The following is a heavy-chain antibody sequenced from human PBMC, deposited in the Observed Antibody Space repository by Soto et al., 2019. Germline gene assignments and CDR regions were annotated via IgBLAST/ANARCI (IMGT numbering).Heavy chain of an antibody. D-gene: IGHD1-7*01. CDR3: FSMHVAGSRTTGTSHCFAP. Sequence: SETLSLTCTVSGGSISSYYWSWIRQPPGKGLEWIGYIYYSGSTNYNPSLKSRVTISVDTSKNQFSLKLSSVTAPATAVYSCFSMHVAGSRTTGTSHCFAPWGQETLVTVSS. CDR2: IYYSGST. V-gene: IGHV4-59*08. CDR1: GGSISSYY. J-gene: IGHJ5*02.